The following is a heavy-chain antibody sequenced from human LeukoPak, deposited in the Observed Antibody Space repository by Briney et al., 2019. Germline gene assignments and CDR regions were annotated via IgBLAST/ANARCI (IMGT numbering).Heavy chain of an antibody. CDR1: GYTLTELS. CDR2: INPSGGST. J-gene: IGHJ4*02. V-gene: IGHV1-46*01. D-gene: IGHD2-21*02. Sequence: ASVKVSCKVSGYTLTELSMHWVRQAPGQGLEWMGIINPSGGSTSYAQKFQGRVTMTRDTSTSTVYMELSSLRSEDTAVYYCARAQYCGGDCYIFDYWGQGTLVTVSS. CDR3: ARAQYCGGDCYIFDY.